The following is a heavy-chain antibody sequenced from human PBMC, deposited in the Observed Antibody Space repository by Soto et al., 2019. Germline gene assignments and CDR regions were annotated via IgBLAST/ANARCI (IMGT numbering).Heavy chain of an antibody. J-gene: IGHJ4*02. CDR1: GYTFTSYY. CDR3: ALQKGIITMVRGVAFDY. Sequence: ASVKVSCKASGYTFTSYYMHWVRQAPGQGLEWMGIINPSGGSTSYAQKFQGRVTITADTSTSTVYMELSSLRSEDTAVYYCALQKGIITMVRGVAFDYWDQGTLVTVSS. D-gene: IGHD3-10*01. V-gene: IGHV1-46*01. CDR2: INPSGGST.